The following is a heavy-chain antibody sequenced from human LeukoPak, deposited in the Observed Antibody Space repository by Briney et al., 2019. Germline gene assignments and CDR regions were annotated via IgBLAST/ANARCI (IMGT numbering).Heavy chain of an antibody. Sequence: PGGSLRLSCAASGFTFSSYEMNWVRQAPGKGLEWVSYITTSGRNIYYADSVKGRFTISRDNAKNSLYLQMNSLRAEDTAVYYCARGEDYGTNSFDYWGQGTLVTVSS. CDR1: GFTFSSYE. D-gene: IGHD4-17*01. V-gene: IGHV3-48*03. CDR3: ARGEDYGTNSFDY. CDR2: ITTSGRNI. J-gene: IGHJ4*02.